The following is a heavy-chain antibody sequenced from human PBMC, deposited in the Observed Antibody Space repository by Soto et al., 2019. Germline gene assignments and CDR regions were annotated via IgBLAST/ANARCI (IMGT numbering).Heavy chain of an antibody. CDR1: GYTFTGNY. J-gene: IGHJ4*02. Sequence: QVQLVQSGAEVKKPGASVKVSCKASGYTFTGNYMHWVRQAPGQGLEWMGQINPTSGGTNFAQKFQGRVTMTWDTSISTAYMELSGLRSDDTAIYYCARGYCGSIGCSHYFDNCGQGTPVTVSS. CDR3: ARGYCGSIGCSHYFDN. CDR2: INPTSGGT. D-gene: IGHD2-2*01. V-gene: IGHV1-2*06.